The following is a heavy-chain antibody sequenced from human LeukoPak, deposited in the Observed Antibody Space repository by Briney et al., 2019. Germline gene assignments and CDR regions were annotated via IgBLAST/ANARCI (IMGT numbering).Heavy chain of an antibody. Sequence: SQTLSLTCDISGDSVSSNSVTWNWIRQSPSRGLEWLGRTYYRSKWFNDYAVSVRSRITIITDTSKNQFSLQLSPMTPQATAVYYRARGVFPAFDIWGQGTMVTVSS. D-gene: IGHD3-10*01. J-gene: IGHJ3*02. CDR2: TYYRSKWFN. CDR3: ARGVFPAFDI. V-gene: IGHV6-1*01. CDR1: GDSVSSNSVT.